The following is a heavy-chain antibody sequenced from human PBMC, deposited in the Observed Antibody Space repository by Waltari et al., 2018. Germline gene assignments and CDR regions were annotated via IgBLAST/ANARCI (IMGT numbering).Heavy chain of an antibody. Sequence: QVQLVESGGGVVQPGRSLRLSCAASGFNFSSYGMHWVRQAPGKGLEWVAVISYDGSNKYYADSVKGRFTISRDNSKNTLYLQMNSLRAEDTAVYYCAKEVDYWGQGTLVTVSS. CDR2: ISYDGSNK. CDR3: AKEVDY. J-gene: IGHJ4*02. V-gene: IGHV3-30*18. CDR1: GFNFSSYG.